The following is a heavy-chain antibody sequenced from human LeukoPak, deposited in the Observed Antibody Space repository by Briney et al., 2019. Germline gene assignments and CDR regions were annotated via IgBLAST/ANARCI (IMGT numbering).Heavy chain of an antibody. Sequence: GGSLRLSCAASGFTFSSYAMSWVRQAPGKGLEWVSAISGSGGSTYYADSVKGRFTISRDNSKNTLYLQMNSLRASDTAIYYCARHLDTPMKGSNYGMDVWGQGTTVTVSS. CDR1: GFTFSSYA. V-gene: IGHV3-23*01. CDR2: ISGSGGST. D-gene: IGHD5-18*01. J-gene: IGHJ6*02. CDR3: ARHLDTPMKGSNYGMDV.